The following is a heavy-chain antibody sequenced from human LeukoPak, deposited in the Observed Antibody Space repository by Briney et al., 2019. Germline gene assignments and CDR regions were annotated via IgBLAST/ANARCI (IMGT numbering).Heavy chain of an antibody. D-gene: IGHD6-13*01. CDR2: INHGGST. CDR3: ARAPGYSSSWWLDS. J-gene: IGHJ5*01. V-gene: IGHV4-34*10. CDR1: GGTFNDNY. Sequence: SETLSLTCAVYGGTFNDNYWTRMRQPPGEKLEWIGEINHGGSTNYNPSLEGRITMSVDTSKNQFSLKVNSLTAADTAVYYCARAPGYSSSWWLDSWGQGTRVTVSS.